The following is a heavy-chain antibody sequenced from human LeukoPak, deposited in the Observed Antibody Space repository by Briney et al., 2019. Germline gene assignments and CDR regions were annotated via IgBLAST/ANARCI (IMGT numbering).Heavy chain of an antibody. CDR1: GFTFSSYA. CDR3: AKINGNYYDSSGYANWFDP. Sequence: GGSLRLSCAASGFTFSSYAMSWVRQAPGKGLEWVSAISGSGGSTYYADSVKGRFTISRDNSKNTLYLQMNSLRAEDTAVYYCAKINGNYYDSSGYANWFDPWGQGTLVTVSS. CDR2: ISGSGGST. V-gene: IGHV3-23*01. D-gene: IGHD3-22*01. J-gene: IGHJ5*02.